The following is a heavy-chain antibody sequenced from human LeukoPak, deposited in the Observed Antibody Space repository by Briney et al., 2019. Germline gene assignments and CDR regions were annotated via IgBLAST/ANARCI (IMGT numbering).Heavy chain of an antibody. Sequence: GGSLRLSCAASGFTFTTYWMSWVRQAPGKGLEWVSYISSSGSTIYYADSVKGRFTISRDNAKNSLYLQMNSLRAEDTAVYYCAKDLSWGTKQDAFDIWGQGTMVTVSS. CDR3: AKDLSWGTKQDAFDI. CDR1: GFTFTTYW. CDR2: ISSSGSTI. D-gene: IGHD3-16*01. J-gene: IGHJ3*02. V-gene: IGHV3-48*04.